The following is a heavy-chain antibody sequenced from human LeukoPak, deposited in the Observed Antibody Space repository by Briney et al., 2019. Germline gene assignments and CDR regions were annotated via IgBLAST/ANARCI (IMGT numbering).Heavy chain of an antibody. Sequence: PGGSLGLSCAASGFTLRSNYISWVRQAPGKGLEWVSVIYSGGSKYYADSVKGRFTISRDNSKNTLYLQMNSLRAEDTAVYYCAREGYSSSFDYWGQGTLVTVSS. CDR1: GFTLRSNY. J-gene: IGHJ4*02. CDR2: IYSGGSK. CDR3: AREGYSSSFDY. V-gene: IGHV3-53*01. D-gene: IGHD6-13*01.